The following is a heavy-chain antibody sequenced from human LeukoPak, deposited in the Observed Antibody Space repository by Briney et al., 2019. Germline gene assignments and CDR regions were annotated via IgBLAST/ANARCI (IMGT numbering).Heavy chain of an antibody. CDR2: IKQDGSVK. CDR1: GFTFISYW. D-gene: IGHD3-10*01. V-gene: IGHV3-7*05. J-gene: IGHJ4*02. CDR3: AKRGIVIRAVIIIGFHKEAYYFDY. Sequence: VGSLRLSCAASGFTFISYWLSSVRQAPGKGLEWVANIKQDGSVKNHVDSVKGRFTISRDNDKNSLYLQMNSLRVEDTAVYFCAKRGIVIRAVIIIGFHKEAYYFDYWGQGILVTVSS.